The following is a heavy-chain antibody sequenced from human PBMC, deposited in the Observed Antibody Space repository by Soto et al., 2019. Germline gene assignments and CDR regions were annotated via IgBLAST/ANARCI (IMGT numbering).Heavy chain of an antibody. CDR1: GYTFTAYH. D-gene: IGHD3-10*02. V-gene: IGHV1-2*02. CDR2: INPKFGDT. J-gene: IGHJ6*02. Sequence: QVQLVQSGAEVKEPGDSVRVSCEASGYTFTAYHIHWVRQARGQGLEWMGWINPKFGDTTYAQDFQGRVSMTRDTSISTVYMELSRLTSDDTAISYCARNMDYYYGRGSGNGHGVWGQGTTVTVFS. CDR3: ARNMDYYYGRGSGNGHGV.